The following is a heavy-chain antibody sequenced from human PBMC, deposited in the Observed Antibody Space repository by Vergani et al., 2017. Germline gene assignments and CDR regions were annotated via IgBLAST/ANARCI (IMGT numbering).Heavy chain of an antibody. V-gene: IGHV4-31*03. Sequence: QLQLQESGPGLVKPSQTLSLTCTVSGGSISSGGYYWSWIRQHPGKGLEWIGYIYYSGSTYYNPSLKSRVTISVDTSKNQFSLKLSSVTAADTAVYYCARAGVIVPAANYYFDYWGQGTLVTVSS. J-gene: IGHJ4*02. D-gene: IGHD2-2*01. CDR2: IYYSGST. CDR3: ARAGVIVPAANYYFDY. CDR1: GGSISSGGYY.